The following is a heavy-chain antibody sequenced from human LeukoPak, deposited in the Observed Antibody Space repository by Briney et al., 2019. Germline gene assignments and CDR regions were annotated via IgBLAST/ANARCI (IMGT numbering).Heavy chain of an antibody. V-gene: IGHV3-9*01. J-gene: IGHJ4*02. CDR3: AKDSGDY. D-gene: IGHD3-10*01. CDR2: ITWNSGNI. Sequence: GRSLRLSCVASGFTFDDYAMHWVRQAPGRGLEWVSGITWNSGNIDYADSVKGRFTISRDNAKNSVYLQMNGLRADDTALYYCAKDSGDYWGQGTLVTVSS. CDR1: GFTFDDYA.